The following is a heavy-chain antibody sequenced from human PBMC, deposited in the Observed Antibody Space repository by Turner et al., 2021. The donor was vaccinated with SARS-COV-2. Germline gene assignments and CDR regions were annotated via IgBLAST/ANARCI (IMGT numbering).Heavy chain of an antibody. Sequence: EVQLVESGGDFVHPGGSLRLSCVGSGFTFSDHWMHWVRQGPGKGLVWVSRFSDDGSSASYGGSVRGRFTVSRDNAKNTLYLQMNSLRPDDTGVYYCTRRGIAAAGNDYWGQGTLVTVSS. CDR1: GFTFSDHW. CDR2: FSDDGSSA. V-gene: IGHV3-74*01. CDR3: TRRGIAAAGNDY. J-gene: IGHJ4*02. D-gene: IGHD6-13*01.